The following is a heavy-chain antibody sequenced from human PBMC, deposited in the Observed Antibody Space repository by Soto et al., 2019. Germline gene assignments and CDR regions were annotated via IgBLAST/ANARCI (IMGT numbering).Heavy chain of an antibody. CDR1: GYTFITND. Sequence: ASVKVSCTASGYTFITNDINWVRQASGQGLEWMGWMKPSTGDSGSDPDFQGRITMTRDTATSTAYMELSSLKFEDTAVYYCARGGPAAGFDLWGQGSLVTGSS. V-gene: IGHV1-8*01. J-gene: IGHJ5*02. CDR2: MKPSTGDS. CDR3: ARGGPAAGFDL. D-gene: IGHD6-13*01.